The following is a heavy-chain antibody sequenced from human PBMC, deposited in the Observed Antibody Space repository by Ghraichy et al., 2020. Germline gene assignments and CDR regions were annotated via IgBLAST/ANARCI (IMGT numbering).Heavy chain of an antibody. CDR1: GGSISSSSYY. J-gene: IGHJ6*02. D-gene: IGHD1-26*01. Sequence: SETLSLTCTVSGGSISSSSYYWGWIRQPPGKGLEWIGSIYYSGSTYYNPSLKSRVTISVDTSKNQFSLKLSSVTAADTAVYYCARLRETFDYYYGMDVWGQGTTVTVSS. CDR3: ARLRETFDYYYGMDV. CDR2: IYYSGST. V-gene: IGHV4-39*01.